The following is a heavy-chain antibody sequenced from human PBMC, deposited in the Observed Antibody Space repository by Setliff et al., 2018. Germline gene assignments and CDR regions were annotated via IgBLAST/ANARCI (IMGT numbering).Heavy chain of an antibody. CDR3: AKHRSYFDY. V-gene: IGHV4-38-2*02. CDR2: IYHCGST. Sequence: SETLSLTCTVSGYSISNDYFWGWIRQPPGKGLEWIGSIYHCGSTSYYPSLKSRVTISVDTSKNQFSLNLSSVTAADTAVYYCAKHRSYFDYWGQGTLVTVST. J-gene: IGHJ4*02. CDR1: GYSISNDYF.